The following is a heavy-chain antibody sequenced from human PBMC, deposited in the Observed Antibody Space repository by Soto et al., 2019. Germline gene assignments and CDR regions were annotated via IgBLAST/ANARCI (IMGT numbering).Heavy chain of an antibody. Sequence: EVQLVESGGRLVQPGGSLRLSCEASGFMFSAYWMSWVHQDPGKGLEWVATISGGESDKFYVDSVKGRFTISRDASKNTLYLQLNSLRDDDTAVYYCVREDWHRFDSWGQGTLVTVSS. V-gene: IGHV3-7*01. J-gene: IGHJ4*02. CDR2: ISGGESDK. D-gene: IGHD2-21*01. CDR3: VREDWHRFDS. CDR1: GFMFSAYW.